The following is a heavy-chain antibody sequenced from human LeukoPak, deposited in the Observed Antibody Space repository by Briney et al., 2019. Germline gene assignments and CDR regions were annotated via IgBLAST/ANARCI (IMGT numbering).Heavy chain of an antibody. CDR2: IYNSGST. CDR3: ARRLRIEGATRRGDGFDI. CDR1: GGSINGYY. Sequence: SETLSLTCTVSGGSINGYYWSWIAQPPGKGLEWIGYIYNSGSTNYNPSLKSRVTISADTSKKQFSLKVSSVTAADTAVYFCARRLRIEGATRRGDGFDIWGQGTMVTVSS. J-gene: IGHJ3*02. D-gene: IGHD1-26*01. V-gene: IGHV4-59*08.